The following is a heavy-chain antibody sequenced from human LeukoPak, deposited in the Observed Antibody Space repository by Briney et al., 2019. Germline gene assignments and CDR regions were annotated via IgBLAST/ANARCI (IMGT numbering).Heavy chain of an antibody. CDR1: GGTFNSYA. V-gene: IGHV1-69*05. D-gene: IGHD2-15*01. J-gene: IGHJ4*02. CDR2: IIPIFGTA. Sequence: SVTVSCKASGGTFNSYAISWVRQAPGQGLEWMGGIIPIFGTANYAQKFHGRVTITTDESTSTAYMQLSSLNTEDTAVYYCARDRWVCSGGSCYSEGRYDYWGQGTLVTVSS. CDR3: ARDRWVCSGGSCYSEGRYDY.